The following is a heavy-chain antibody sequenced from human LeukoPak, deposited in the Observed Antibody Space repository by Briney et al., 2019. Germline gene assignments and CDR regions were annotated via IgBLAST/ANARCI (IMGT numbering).Heavy chain of an antibody. J-gene: IGHJ3*02. V-gene: IGHV5-51*01. CDR1: GYSFTSYW. D-gene: IGHD3-10*01. CDR3: ARAGFGENGFDI. CDR2: IYPGDSDT. Sequence: GEALKISCKGSGYSFTSYWIVCVLQMPGRGLQWRVIIYPGDSDTRYSPSFVDQVTISADKSISTAYLQWSRLKASETAMYYCARAGFGENGFDIWGQGTMVTVSS.